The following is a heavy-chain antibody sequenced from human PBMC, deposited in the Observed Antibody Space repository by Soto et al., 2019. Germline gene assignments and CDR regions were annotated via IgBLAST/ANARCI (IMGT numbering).Heavy chain of an antibody. D-gene: IGHD2-21*01. CDR3: ARVGEYYGMDV. CDR1: GVSISSSNW. CDR2: IYHSGST. J-gene: IGHJ6*02. V-gene: IGHV4-4*02. Sequence: KTXESLSLTCSVSGVSISSSNWWSWVRQPPGKGLEWIGEIYHSGSTNYNPSLKSRVTISVDKSKNQFSLKLSSVTAADTAVYYCARVGEYYGMDVWGQGTKVTVYS.